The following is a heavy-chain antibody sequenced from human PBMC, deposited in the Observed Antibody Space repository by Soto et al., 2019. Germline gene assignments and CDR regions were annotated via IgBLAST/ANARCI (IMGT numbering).Heavy chain of an antibody. CDR2: IYYSGST. CDR3: ARVEQWLADY. J-gene: IGHJ4*02. V-gene: IGHV4-59*01. CDR1: GGSISSYY. Sequence: SETLSLTCTVSGGSISSYYWSWIRQPPGKGLEWIGYIYYSGSTNYNPSLKSRVTISVDTSKNQFSLKLSSVTAADTAVYYCARVEQWLADYWGQGXLVTVYS. D-gene: IGHD6-19*01.